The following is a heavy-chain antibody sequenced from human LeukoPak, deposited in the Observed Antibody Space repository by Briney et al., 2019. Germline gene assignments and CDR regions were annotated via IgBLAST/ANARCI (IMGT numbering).Heavy chain of an antibody. Sequence: PGGSLRLSCAASGFTFSSYSMNWVRQAPGKGLEWVSSISSSSSYIYYADSVKGRFTISRDNAKNSLYLQMNSLRAEDTAVYYCAKDTLYYDSSGYYDYWGQGTLVTVSS. V-gene: IGHV3-21*04. CDR3: AKDTLYYDSSGYYDY. CDR1: GFTFSSYS. CDR2: ISSSSSYI. J-gene: IGHJ4*02. D-gene: IGHD3-22*01.